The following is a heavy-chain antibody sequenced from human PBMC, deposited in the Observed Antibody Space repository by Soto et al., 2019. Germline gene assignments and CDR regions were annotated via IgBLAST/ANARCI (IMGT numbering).Heavy chain of an antibody. D-gene: IGHD4-17*01. CDR1: AGSISSSIYY. J-gene: IGHJ4*02. CDR3: ARHLDYDLDY. CDR2: IYYSGST. Sequence: LXLACTVSAGSISSSIYYWGWIRQPPGKGLEWIGSIYYSGSTYYNPSLKSRVTISVDTSKNQFSLKLSSVTAADTAVYYCARHLDYDLDYWGQGTLVTVSS. V-gene: IGHV4-39*01.